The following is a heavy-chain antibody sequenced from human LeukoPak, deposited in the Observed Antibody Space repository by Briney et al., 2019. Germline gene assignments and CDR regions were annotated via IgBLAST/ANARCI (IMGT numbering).Heavy chain of an antibody. CDR2: ILYEGSIN. J-gene: IGHJ4*02. V-gene: IGHV3-30*04. D-gene: IGHD2-15*01. Sequence: PGGPLRLSCGASGFTFNSYAVHWVRQAPGKGLEWLAVILYEGSINVYSAYLQGRFTISRDNSRNTLYLQMNSLRADDTALYFCARDRRYCSGGSCYFDYFFDYWGQGTLVTVSS. CDR3: ARDRRYCSGGSCYFDYFFDY. CDR1: GFTFNSYA.